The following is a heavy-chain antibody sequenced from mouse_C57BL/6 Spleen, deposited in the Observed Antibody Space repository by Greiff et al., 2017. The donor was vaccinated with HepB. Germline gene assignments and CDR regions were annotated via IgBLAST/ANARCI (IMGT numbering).Heavy chain of an antibody. V-gene: IGHV5-6*01. CDR1: GFTFSSYG. Sequence: EVMLVESGGDLVKPGGSLKLSCAASGFTFSSYGMSWVRQTPDKRLEWVATISSGGSYTYYPDSVKGRFTISRDNAKNTLYRQMSSLKSEDTAMYYWPRQEDYDGASWFAYWGQGTLVTVSA. J-gene: IGHJ3*01. CDR3: PRQEDYDGASWFAY. CDR2: ISSGGSYT. D-gene: IGHD2-4*01.